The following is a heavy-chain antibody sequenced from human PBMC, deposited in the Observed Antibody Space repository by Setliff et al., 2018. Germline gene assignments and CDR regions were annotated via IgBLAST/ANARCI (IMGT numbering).Heavy chain of an antibody. D-gene: IGHD3-3*01. CDR1: GYTFTSYA. CDR2: INAGNGNT. CDR3: ARDRVPPLFGVGSYYYMDV. V-gene: IGHV1-3*01. Sequence: ASVKVSCKASGYTFTSYAMHWVRQAPGQRLEWMGWINAGNGNTKYSQKFQGRVTITRDTSASTAYMELSSLRSEDTAVYYCARDRVPPLFGVGSYYYMDVCGTGSTVTVSS. J-gene: IGHJ6*03.